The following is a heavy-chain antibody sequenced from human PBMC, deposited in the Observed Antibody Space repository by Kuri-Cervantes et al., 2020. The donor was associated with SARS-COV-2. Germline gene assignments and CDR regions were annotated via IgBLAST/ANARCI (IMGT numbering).Heavy chain of an antibody. Sequence: SETLSLTCTVAGGFIISGDYYWSWIRQPPGNGLEWIGYIYHSGSTYYNPSLKSRVTISVDTSKNQFSLKLSSVTATDTAVYYWAKGRGGYCSSTSCYYYYYGMDVWGQGTTVTVSS. CDR3: AKGRGGYCSSTSCYYYYYGMDV. CDR1: GGFIISGDYY. J-gene: IGHJ6*02. CDR2: IYHSGST. D-gene: IGHD2-2*01. V-gene: IGHV4-30-4*01.